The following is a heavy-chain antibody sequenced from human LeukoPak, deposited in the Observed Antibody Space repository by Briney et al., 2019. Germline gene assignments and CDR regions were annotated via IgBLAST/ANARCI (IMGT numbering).Heavy chain of an antibody. D-gene: IGHD4-23*01. CDR2: IYTSGST. V-gene: IGHV4-4*07. J-gene: IGHJ4*02. CDR1: GGSISSYY. CDR3: AREMRWGSGFDY. Sequence: SETLSLTCTVSGGSISSYYWSWLRQPAGKGLEWIGRIYTSGSTNYNPSLKSRVTISVDKSKNQFSLKLSSVTAADTAVYYCAREMRWGSGFDYWGQGTLVTVSS.